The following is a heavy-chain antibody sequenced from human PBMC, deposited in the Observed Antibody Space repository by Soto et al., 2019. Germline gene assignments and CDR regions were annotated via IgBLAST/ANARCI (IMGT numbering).Heavy chain of an antibody. D-gene: IGHD4-4*01. V-gene: IGHV4-31*03. J-gene: IGHJ6*02. CDR3: ARYSLWDRNSYYYYGMDV. CDR1: GYSISSGCYY. Sequence: SETLYLTCTVSGYSISSGCYYWSWLRQHPGKGLEWIGYIYYSGSTYYNPSLKSRVTISVDTSKNQFSLKLSSVTAADTAVYYCARYSLWDRNSYYYYGMDVWGQGTTVTVSS. CDR2: IYYSGST.